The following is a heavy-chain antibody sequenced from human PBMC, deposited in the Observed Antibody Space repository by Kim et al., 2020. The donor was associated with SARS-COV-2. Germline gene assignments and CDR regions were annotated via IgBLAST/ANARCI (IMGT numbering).Heavy chain of an antibody. CDR3: TRDYGY. CDR2: ISSGGDTI. J-gene: IGHJ4*02. V-gene: IGHV3-11*01. CDR1: GFTFSVYY. D-gene: IGHD3-10*01. Sequence: GGSLRLSCAASGFTFSVYYMNWIRQAPGKGLEWISFISSGGDTIYYADSVKGRFTVSRDDAKNSLYLQMNSLRAEDTAVYYCTRDYGYWGQGTLVTVSS.